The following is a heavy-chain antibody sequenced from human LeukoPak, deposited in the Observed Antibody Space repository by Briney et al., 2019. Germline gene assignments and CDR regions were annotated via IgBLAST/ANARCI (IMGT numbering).Heavy chain of an antibody. Sequence: PGGSLRLSCAASGFTFSSYAMSWVRQAPGKGLEWASAISGSGGSTYYADSVKGRFAISSDNSKNTLYLQMNSLRAEDTAVYYCAGSGSGHSYGMDVWGQGTTVTVSS. D-gene: IGHD3-10*01. CDR1: GFTFSSYA. V-gene: IGHV3-23*01. CDR2: ISGSGGST. J-gene: IGHJ6*02. CDR3: AGSGSGHSYGMDV.